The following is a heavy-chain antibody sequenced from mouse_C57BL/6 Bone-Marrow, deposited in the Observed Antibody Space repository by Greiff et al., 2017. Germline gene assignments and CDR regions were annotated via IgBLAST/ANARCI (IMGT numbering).Heavy chain of an antibody. CDR1: GYTFTSYW. CDR2: INPSSGYT. D-gene: IGHD2-4*01. CDR3: ARDGDYDDYAMDY. V-gene: IGHV1-7*01. Sequence: VQRVESGAELAKPGASVKLSCKASGYTFTSYWMHWVKQRPGQGLEWIGYINPSSGYTKYNQQFKDKATLTADKSSSTAYMQLSSLTYEDSAVYYCARDGDYDDYAMDYWGQETSVTVSS. J-gene: IGHJ4*01.